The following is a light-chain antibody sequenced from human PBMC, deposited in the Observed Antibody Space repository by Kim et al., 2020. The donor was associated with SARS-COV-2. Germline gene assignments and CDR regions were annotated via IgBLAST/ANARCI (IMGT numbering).Light chain of an antibody. J-gene: IGLJ2*01. CDR1: KLGDKY. CDR2: EDT. V-gene: IGLV3-1*01. Sequence: SYELTQPPSVSVSPGQTASISCSGDKLGDKYACWYQQRPGQSPVLVIYEDTRRPSGIPERFSASTSGYTATLTISGTQAMDEADYYCQAWDSTTVIFGGGTQLTVL. CDR3: QAWDSTTVI.